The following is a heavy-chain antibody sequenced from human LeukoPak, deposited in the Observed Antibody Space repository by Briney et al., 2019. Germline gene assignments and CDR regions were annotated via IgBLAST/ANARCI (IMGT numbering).Heavy chain of an antibody. J-gene: IGHJ5*01. CDR2: IQSDGST. CDR3: TRAITYFYGSVTYDWFES. Sequence: GGSLRLSCVASGFTFSSYWMHWVRHTPGQGLMWVARIQSDGSTIYADSVQSRFTISRDNAKNTVYLQMNSLRVDDTAVYFCTRAITYFYGSVTYDWFESWGQGIRVTVSS. CDR1: GFTFSSYW. V-gene: IGHV3-74*01. D-gene: IGHD3-10*01.